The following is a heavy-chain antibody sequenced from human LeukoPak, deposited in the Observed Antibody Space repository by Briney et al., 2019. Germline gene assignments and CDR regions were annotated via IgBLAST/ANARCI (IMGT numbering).Heavy chain of an antibody. CDR2: ICYDGRT. D-gene: IGHD3-22*01. CDR1: GGSISNSDYY. V-gene: IGHV4-39*01. J-gene: IGHJ4*02. CDR3: ARYDGSGYYPYFDS. Sequence: SETLSLTCTVSGGSISNSDYYWGWIRQPPGKGLEWIGNICYDGRTYSNASLKSRVTLSVDTSNNQFSLKLSSVTAADTAVYYCARYDGSGYYPYFDSWGQGSLVTVSS.